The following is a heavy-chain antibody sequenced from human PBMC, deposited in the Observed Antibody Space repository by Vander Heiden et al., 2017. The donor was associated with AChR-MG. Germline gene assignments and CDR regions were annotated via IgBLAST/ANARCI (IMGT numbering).Heavy chain of an antibody. Sequence: QVQLVQSGAEVKKPGASVKVSCKASGYPFTSYGISRVRQAPGQGLEWMGWIGAYNGNTNYAQKLQGRVTMTTDTSTSTAYMELRSLRSDDTAVYYCARGGPYCSGGSCYSPGYYYYGMDVWGQGTTVTVSS. CDR2: IGAYNGNT. D-gene: IGHD2-15*01. J-gene: IGHJ6*02. CDR1: GYPFTSYG. CDR3: ARGGPYCSGGSCYSPGYYYYGMDV. V-gene: IGHV1-18*01.